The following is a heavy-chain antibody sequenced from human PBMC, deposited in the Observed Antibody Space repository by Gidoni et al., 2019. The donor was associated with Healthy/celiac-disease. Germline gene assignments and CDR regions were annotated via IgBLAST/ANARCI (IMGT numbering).Heavy chain of an antibody. Sequence: QVQLVASVVGVVQPGRSLILSCAASGFTFSRYAMPWVRKAPGKGLEWVAVISYDGSNKNYADARKGRFNISRDNSKNKLYLKMNSLRAEDTAVYYCARGPPIGVVVVPAAAQNGDYYGMDVWGQGNTVTVSS. J-gene: IGHJ6*02. D-gene: IGHD2-2*01. V-gene: IGHV3-30*01. CDR2: ISYDGSNK. CDR1: GFTFSRYA. CDR3: ARGPPIGVVVVPAAAQNGDYYGMDV.